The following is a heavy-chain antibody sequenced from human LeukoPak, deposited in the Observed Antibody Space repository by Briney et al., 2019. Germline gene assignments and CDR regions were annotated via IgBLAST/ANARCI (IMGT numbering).Heavy chain of an antibody. CDR2: ISGDGART. CDR3: AKGGLTTPLHY. J-gene: IGHJ4*02. D-gene: IGHD1-14*01. Sequence: GGSLRLSCAASAFPFSTYVMSWVRQAPGGGLEWISSISGDGARTYYTNSVKGRFTISRDNPKSTLFLQVNSLRVEDTAVYYCAKGGLTTPLHYWGQGTLVTVSS. CDR1: AFPFSTYV. V-gene: IGHV3-23*01.